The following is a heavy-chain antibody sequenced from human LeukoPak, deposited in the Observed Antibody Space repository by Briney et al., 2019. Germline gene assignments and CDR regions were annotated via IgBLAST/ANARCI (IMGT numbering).Heavy chain of an antibody. V-gene: IGHV4-39*01. CDR1: GGSVSSGSYY. D-gene: IGHD3-22*01. J-gene: IGHJ4*02. Sequence: SETLSLTCTVSGGSVSSGSYYWDWIRQPPGKGLEWIGSLYYSGSTYYNPSLKSRVTISVDTSKNQFSLKLSSVTAADTAVFYCARRSYYDSSAIFDYWGQGTLVTVSS. CDR3: ARRSYYDSSAIFDY. CDR2: LYYSGST.